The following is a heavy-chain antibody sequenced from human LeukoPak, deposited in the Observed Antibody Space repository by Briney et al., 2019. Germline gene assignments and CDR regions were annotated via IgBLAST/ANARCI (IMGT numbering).Heavy chain of an antibody. J-gene: IGHJ3*02. V-gene: IGHV3-48*01. CDR1: GFTFSSHS. CDR3: ARDLAWDAFDI. CDR2: ISSSSRTI. Sequence: GGSLRLSCAASGFTFSSHSMNWVRQAPGKGLEWVSYISSSSRTIHYADSVKGRFTISRDNAKNSLYPQMNSLRAEDTAVYYCARDLAWDAFDIWGQGTMVTVSS.